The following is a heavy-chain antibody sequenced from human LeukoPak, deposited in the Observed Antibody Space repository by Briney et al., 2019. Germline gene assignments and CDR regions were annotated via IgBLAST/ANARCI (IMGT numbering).Heavy chain of an antibody. D-gene: IGHD2-8*01. CDR1: GLTFSSYS. V-gene: IGHV3-7*01. CDR3: ARGFVPTKY. J-gene: IGHJ4*02. CDR2: IKQDGSEK. Sequence: GGSLRLSCAASGLTFSSYSMNWVRQAPGKGLEWVANIKQDGSEKYYVDSVKGRFTISRDNAKNSLYLQMNSLRAEDTAVYYCARGFVPTKYWGQGTLVTVSS.